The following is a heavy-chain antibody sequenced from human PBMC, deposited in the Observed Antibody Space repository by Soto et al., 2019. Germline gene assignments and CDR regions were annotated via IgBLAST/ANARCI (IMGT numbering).Heavy chain of an antibody. D-gene: IGHD6-6*01. CDR1: GYTFTSYG. CDR2: ISAYNGNT. Sequence: ASVKVSCKASGYTFTSYGISWVRQAPGQGLEWMGWISAYNGNTNYAQKLQGRVTMTTDTSTSTAYMELRSLRSDDTAVYYCARDVYSSSFPGDPAIDYWGQGTLVTVSS. V-gene: IGHV1-18*01. J-gene: IGHJ4*02. CDR3: ARDVYSSSFPGDPAIDY.